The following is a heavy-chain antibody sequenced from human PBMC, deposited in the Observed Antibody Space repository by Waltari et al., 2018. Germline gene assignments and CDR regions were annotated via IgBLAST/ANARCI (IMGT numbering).Heavy chain of an antibody. D-gene: IGHD3-10*01. J-gene: IGHJ5*02. Sequence: EVQLLESGGGLVQPGGSLRLSCAASGFTFSSYAMSWVRQAPGKGLEWVSAIRGSGGSTYYADSVKGRCTISRDNSKNTLYLQMNSLRAEDTAVYYCAKEALVWFGELPYNWFDPWGQGTLVTVSS. V-gene: IGHV3-23*01. CDR3: AKEALVWFGELPYNWFDP. CDR1: GFTFSSYA. CDR2: IRGSGGST.